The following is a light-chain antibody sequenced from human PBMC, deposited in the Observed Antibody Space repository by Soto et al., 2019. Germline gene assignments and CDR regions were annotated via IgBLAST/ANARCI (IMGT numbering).Light chain of an antibody. Sequence: ETVLTQSPATLSLSPGERATLSCRASQNIRDYLIWYQQKPGQAPRLLIYDASSRATGVPARCSGSGFGTDFTLTINNLEPEDFAVYYCQQRGNWPLTFGGGTKVEI. CDR1: QNIRDY. CDR3: QQRGNWPLT. J-gene: IGKJ4*01. CDR2: DAS. V-gene: IGKV3-11*01.